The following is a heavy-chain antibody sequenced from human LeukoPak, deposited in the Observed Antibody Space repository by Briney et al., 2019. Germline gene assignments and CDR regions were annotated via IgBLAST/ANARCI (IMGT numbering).Heavy chain of an antibody. CDR1: GYSISSSNW. CDR3: ARYGSGSEEGWFDP. J-gene: IGHJ5*02. Sequence: PSETLSLTCAVSGYSISSSNWWGWIRQPPGKGLEWIGYIHHSGSTYYNPSLKSRVTMSVDTSKNQFSLKLSSVTAVYTAVYYCARYGSGSEEGWFDPWGQGTLVTVSS. D-gene: IGHD3-10*01. CDR2: IHHSGST. V-gene: IGHV4-28*01.